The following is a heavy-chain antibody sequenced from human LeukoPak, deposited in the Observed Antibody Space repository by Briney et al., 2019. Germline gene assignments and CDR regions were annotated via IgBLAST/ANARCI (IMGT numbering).Heavy chain of an antibody. CDR3: AGDPLPETGTTPYWHFDL. Sequence: RPGTSLRLSCAASGFTFSSYCMHSVRQPPGKGLEWLAVLRYDGSNKYYAPPVNGRSTNSRDNSKNTLYMQMHSPRAEDTAVYYYAGDPLPETGTTPYWHFDLRGRRALVTFSS. CDR1: GFTFSSYC. V-gene: IGHV3-33*01. D-gene: IGHD1/OR15-1a*01. J-gene: IGHJ2*01. CDR2: LRYDGSNK.